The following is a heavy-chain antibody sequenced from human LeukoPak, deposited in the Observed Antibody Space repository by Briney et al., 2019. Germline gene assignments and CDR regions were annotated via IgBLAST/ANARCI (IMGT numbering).Heavy chain of an antibody. J-gene: IGHJ1*01. D-gene: IGHD3-10*01. V-gene: IGHV3-33*01. Sequence: GGSLRLSCAASGFTFSSYGMHWVRQAPGKGLEWVAVIWYDGSNKYYADSVKGRFTISRDNSKNTLYLQMNSLRAQDTAVYYCARYSYYYGSGSYLLFQHWGQGTLVTVSS. CDR3: ARYSYYYGSGSYLLFQH. CDR1: GFTFSSYG. CDR2: IWYDGSNK.